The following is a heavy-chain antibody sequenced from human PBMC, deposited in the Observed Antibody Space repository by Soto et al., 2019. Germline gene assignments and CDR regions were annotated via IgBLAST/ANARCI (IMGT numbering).Heavy chain of an antibody. V-gene: IGHV1-69*12. CDR3: ARHREFRVWYYFDY. Sequence: QVQLVQSGAEVKKPGSSVKVSCKASVGTFSSYAISWVRQAPGQGLEWMGGIIPIFGTANYAQKFQGRVTITADESTRTAYMELSSLGSEDTAVYYCARHREFRVWYYFDYWGQGTLVTVSS. J-gene: IGHJ4*02. D-gene: IGHD6-19*01. CDR1: VGTFSSYA. CDR2: IIPIFGTA.